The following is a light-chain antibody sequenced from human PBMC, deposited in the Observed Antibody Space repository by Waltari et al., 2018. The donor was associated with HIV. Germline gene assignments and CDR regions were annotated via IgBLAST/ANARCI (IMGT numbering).Light chain of an antibody. CDR1: TLPRQY. J-gene: IGLJ3*02. CDR2: KDN. V-gene: IGLV3-25*03. CDR3: QSSDSSGAYWV. Sequence: SSQLTQPPSVSVSPGQTARITCSGETLPRQYVFWYQQRPGQAPVLVIYKDNERPSGIPERFSGSTSGTTVALTISGVQPEDEADYYCQSSDSSGAYWVFGGGTKLTVL.